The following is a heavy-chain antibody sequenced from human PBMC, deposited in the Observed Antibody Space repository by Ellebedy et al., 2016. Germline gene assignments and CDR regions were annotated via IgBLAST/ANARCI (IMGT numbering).Heavy chain of an antibody. CDR3: GRQDSGYDYLGSLDY. CDR2: MSYSGRT. J-gene: IGHJ4*02. CDR1: GGSISSTIYY. Sequence: SETLSLTCTVSGGSISSTIYYWGWIRQSPGKGLEWIGSMSYSGRTYNNPSLKSRVTISVDTSKNQFSLNLRSVTAADTAVYYCGRQDSGYDYLGSLDYWGQGILVTVSS. V-gene: IGHV4-39*07. D-gene: IGHD5-12*01.